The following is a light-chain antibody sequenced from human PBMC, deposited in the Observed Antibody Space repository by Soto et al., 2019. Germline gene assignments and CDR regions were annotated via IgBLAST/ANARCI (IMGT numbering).Light chain of an antibody. V-gene: IGLV1-44*01. CDR2: IDH. J-gene: IGLJ2*01. CDR3: AAWDGSLSVVL. CDR1: SSNIEGNT. Sequence: QSVLTQPPSLSGTPGQSVTISCSGSSSNIEGNTVHWYQHLPGTAPKLLIYIDHNRPSGIPDRFSGSKSGTSASLAISGLQSEDEADYYCAAWDGSLSVVLFGGGTKVTVL.